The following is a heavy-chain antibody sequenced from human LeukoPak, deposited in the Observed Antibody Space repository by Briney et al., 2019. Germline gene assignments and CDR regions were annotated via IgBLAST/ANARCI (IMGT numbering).Heavy chain of an antibody. Sequence: TSETLSLTCTVSGGSISSYYWRWIRQPPVKGLEWIGYIYYSGSTNYNPSLKSRVTISVDTSKNQFSLKLSSVTAADTAVYYCARHRPIYYDSSGYYDAFDIWGQGTMVTVSS. J-gene: IGHJ3*02. CDR3: ARHRPIYYDSSGYYDAFDI. CDR1: GGSISSYY. V-gene: IGHV4-59*08. D-gene: IGHD3-22*01. CDR2: IYYSGST.